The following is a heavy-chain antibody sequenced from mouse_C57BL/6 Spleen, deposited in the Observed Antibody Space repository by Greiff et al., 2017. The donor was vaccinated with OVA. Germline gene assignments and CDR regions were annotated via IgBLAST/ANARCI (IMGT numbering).Heavy chain of an antibody. Sequence: VQLQESGPGLVQPSQSLSITCTVSGFSLTSYGVHWVRQPPGKGLEWLGVIWSGGSTDYNAAFISRLSISKDNSKSQVFFKMNSLQADDTAIYYCAKNGVRGDYYAMDYWGQGTSVTVSS. V-gene: IGHV2-4*01. CDR2: IWSGGST. CDR1: GFSLTSYG. J-gene: IGHJ4*01. CDR3: AKNGVRGDYYAMDY.